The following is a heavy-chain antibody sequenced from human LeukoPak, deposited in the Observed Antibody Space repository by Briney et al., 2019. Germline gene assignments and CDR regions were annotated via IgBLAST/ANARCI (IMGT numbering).Heavy chain of an antibody. D-gene: IGHD1-1*01. CDR1: GASISNDY. CDR2: MHHSGRT. CDR3: ARALTTLTYEGY. V-gene: IGHV4-59*01. J-gene: IGHJ4*02. Sequence: SETLSLTCTVSGASISNDYWSWIRQPPGKGLEWIGYMHHSGRTNYNPSLKSRVSISMDTSKNQFSLKVNSVTAADTAVYYCARALTTLTYEGYWGQGTLVTVSS.